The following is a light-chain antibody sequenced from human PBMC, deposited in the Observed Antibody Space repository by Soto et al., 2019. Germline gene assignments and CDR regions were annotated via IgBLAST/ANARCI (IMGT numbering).Light chain of an antibody. Sequence: DTQMTQSPSTLSASVVDRVTITCRASQSINVWLAWYQQRPGKAPKLLIYKASSLESGVPSRFSGSGSGTEFTLTISSLQPDDFATYHCQQYNSYPWTYGQGTKVDIK. CDR2: KAS. CDR1: QSINVW. CDR3: QQYNSYPWT. V-gene: IGKV1-5*03. J-gene: IGKJ1*01.